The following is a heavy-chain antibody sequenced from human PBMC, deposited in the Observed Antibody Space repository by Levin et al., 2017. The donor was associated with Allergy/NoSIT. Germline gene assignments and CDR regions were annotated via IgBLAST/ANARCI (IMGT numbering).Heavy chain of an antibody. CDR1: GGSISSFY. Sequence: SETLSLTCTVSGGSISSFYWSWIRQPPGKGLEWIGYIYYSGNTNYNPSLKSRVTMSVDASRNQFSLKLSSVTAADTAVYYCARATCSSLIHYFDYWDQGTLVTVSS. V-gene: IGHV4-59*01. CDR2: IYYSGNT. CDR3: ARATCSSLIHYFDY. J-gene: IGHJ4*02. D-gene: IGHD6-13*01.